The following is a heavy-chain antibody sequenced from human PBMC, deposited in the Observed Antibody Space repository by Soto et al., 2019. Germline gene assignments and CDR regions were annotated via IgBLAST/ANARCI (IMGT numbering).Heavy chain of an antibody. J-gene: IGHJ6*02. V-gene: IGHV5-51*01. CDR3: ARSRWYYYGMDV. CDR2: MYPGDSNT. Sequence: GESLKISCKTSGYIFTSYWIGWVRQMPGKGLEWMAIMYPGDSNTRYSPSFQGQVTISADKSITTAYLQWSSLKASDSAIYYCARSRWYYYGMDVWGQGTTVTVS. D-gene: IGHD2-15*01. CDR1: GYIFTSYW.